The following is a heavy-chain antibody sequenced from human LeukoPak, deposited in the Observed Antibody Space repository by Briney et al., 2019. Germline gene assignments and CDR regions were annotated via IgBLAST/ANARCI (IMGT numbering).Heavy chain of an antibody. D-gene: IGHD4-11*01. CDR1: GGSISSYY. Sequence: SETLSLTCTVSGGSISSYYWSWIRQPAGKGLEWIGRIYTSGSTNHNPSLKSRVTMSVDTSKNQFSLKLSSVTAADTAVYYCARAFYSNYVYYYMDVWGKGTTVTVSS. J-gene: IGHJ6*03. CDR2: IYTSGST. V-gene: IGHV4-4*07. CDR3: ARAFYSNYVYYYMDV.